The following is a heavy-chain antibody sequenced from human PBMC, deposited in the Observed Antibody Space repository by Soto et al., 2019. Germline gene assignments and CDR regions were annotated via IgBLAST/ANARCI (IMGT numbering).Heavy chain of an antibody. CDR1: GFMFSNAY. D-gene: IGHD3-10*01. CDR3: TTRGHTWTSDY. Sequence: EVQLVESGGGLVEPGGSLRLSCAASGFMFSNAYMTWVRQTPGKGLEWVGRVKSKTDGGTIDYAAPVKGRFTISGDDSKNTLYLQMNSLKTEDTAVYYCTTRGHTWTSDYWGQGTLVTVSS. CDR2: VKSKTDGGTI. J-gene: IGHJ4*02. V-gene: IGHV3-15*01.